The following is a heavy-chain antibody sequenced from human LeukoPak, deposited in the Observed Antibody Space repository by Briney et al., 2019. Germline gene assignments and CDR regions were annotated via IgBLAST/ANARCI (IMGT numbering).Heavy chain of an antibody. CDR3: ARGGAARLHFQN. CDR2: IYHSGST. J-gene: IGHJ1*01. D-gene: IGHD6-6*01. CDR1: GGSISTYY. V-gene: IGHV4-59*01. Sequence: SETLSLTCTVSGGSISTYYWNWIRKPPGKGLEWIGYIYHSGSTNYNPSLQSRVTISVDTSNNQFSLNLNSVTAADTAVYYCARGGAARLHFQNWGQGTLVTVSS.